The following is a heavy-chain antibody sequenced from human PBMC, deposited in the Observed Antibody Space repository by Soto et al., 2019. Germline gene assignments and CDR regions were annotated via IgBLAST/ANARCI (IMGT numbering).Heavy chain of an antibody. V-gene: IGHV3-23*01. CDR3: ANDTIFGLIKYYYYGMDV. CDR1: GFTFSSYA. Sequence: GGSLRLSCAASGFTFSSYAMSWVRQAPGKGLEWVSAISGSGGSTYYADSVKGRFTIPRDNSKNTLYLQMNSLRAEDTAVYYCANDTIFGLIKYYYYGMDVWGQGTTVTVSS. D-gene: IGHD3-3*01. CDR2: ISGSGGST. J-gene: IGHJ6*02.